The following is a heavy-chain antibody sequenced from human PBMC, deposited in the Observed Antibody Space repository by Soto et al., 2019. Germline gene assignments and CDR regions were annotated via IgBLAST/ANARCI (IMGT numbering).Heavy chain of an antibody. V-gene: IGHV3-23*01. Sequence: EVQLLESGGGLVQPGGSLRLSCAASGFTFSSYAMSWVRQAPGKGLEWVSAISGSGGSTYYADSVKGRFTISRDNSKNTLYLQMNSRRAEDTAVYYCATTFYGSGSYYNAGHFDYWGQGTLVTVSS. D-gene: IGHD3-10*01. J-gene: IGHJ4*02. CDR3: ATTFYGSGSYYNAGHFDY. CDR2: ISGSGGST. CDR1: GFTFSSYA.